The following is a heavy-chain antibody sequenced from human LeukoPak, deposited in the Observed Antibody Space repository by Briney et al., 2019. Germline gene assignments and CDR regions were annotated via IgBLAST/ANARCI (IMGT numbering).Heavy chain of an antibody. CDR1: GYSFTSYW. V-gene: IGHV5-10-1*01. J-gene: IGHJ4*02. CDR2: IDPSDSYT. Sequence: GESLKISCKGSGYSFTSYWISWVRQMPGKGLEWMGRIDPSDSYTNYSPSFQGHVTISTDKSINTAYLQWSSLKASDTAMYYCARPRYSCGWYFDFWGQGTLVTVSS. CDR3: ARPRYSCGWYFDF. D-gene: IGHD6-19*01.